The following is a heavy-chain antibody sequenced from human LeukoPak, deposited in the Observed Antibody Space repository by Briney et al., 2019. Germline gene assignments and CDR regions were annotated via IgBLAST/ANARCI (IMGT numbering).Heavy chain of an antibody. Sequence: GGSLRLSCAASGFTFSTYWMSWVRQAPGKGLEWVANIKPDGSEKDYVDSVKGRFTISRDNAKNSLYLQMKSLRAEDTAVYYCARSGIVDAFDIWGQGTMVTVSS. D-gene: IGHD3-10*01. CDR2: IKPDGSEK. CDR3: ARSGIVDAFDI. CDR1: GFTFSTYW. J-gene: IGHJ3*02. V-gene: IGHV3-7*01.